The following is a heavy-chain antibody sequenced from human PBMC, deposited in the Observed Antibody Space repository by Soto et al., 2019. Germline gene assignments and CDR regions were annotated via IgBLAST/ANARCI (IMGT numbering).Heavy chain of an antibody. CDR3: ARETAGGYNCYLYFDY. Sequence: GALRLSCAVSGFTFSTYWMSWVRQAPGKGLEWVANIKEDGSEKYYVDSVKGRLTISRDNSKNTLYLQMNSLRAEDTAVYYCARETAGGYNCYLYFDYWGQGTLVTVSS. D-gene: IGHD6-25*01. V-gene: IGHV3-7*01. J-gene: IGHJ4*02. CDR1: GFTFSTYW. CDR2: IKEDGSEK.